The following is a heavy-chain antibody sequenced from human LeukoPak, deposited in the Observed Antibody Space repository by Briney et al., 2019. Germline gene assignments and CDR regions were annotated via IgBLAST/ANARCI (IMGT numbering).Heavy chain of an antibody. CDR3: ARDYSGSYPTNGMDV. V-gene: IGHV1-2*04. CDR2: INPNSGGT. Sequence: ASVKVSCKASGYTFTSYDINWVRQAPGQGLEWMGWINPNSGGTNYAQKFQGWVTMTRDTSISTAYMELSRLRSDDTAVYYCARDYSGSYPTNGMDVWGQGTTVTVSS. J-gene: IGHJ6*02. D-gene: IGHD1-26*01. CDR1: GYTFTSYD.